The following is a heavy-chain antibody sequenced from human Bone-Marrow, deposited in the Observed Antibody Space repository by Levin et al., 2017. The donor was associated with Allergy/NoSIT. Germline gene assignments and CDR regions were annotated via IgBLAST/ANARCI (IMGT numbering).Heavy chain of an antibody. CDR1: GLTLSNYA. V-gene: IGHV3-23*01. CDR2: ISGSGTST. D-gene: IGHD3-10*01. J-gene: IGHJ4*02. Sequence: GGSLRLFCEVSGLTLSNYAVSWVRQAPGKGLEWVSAISGSGTSTFYADFVRGRFTISRDNSRNTLYLQMNSLRDDDAATYYCAVLREVRGAPAYWGQGTLVTVSS. CDR3: AVLREVRGAPAY.